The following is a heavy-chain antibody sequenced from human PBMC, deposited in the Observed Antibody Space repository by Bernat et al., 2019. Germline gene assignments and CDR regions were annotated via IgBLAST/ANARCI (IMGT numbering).Heavy chain of an antibody. Sequence: QVQLVESGGGVVQPGRSLRLSCAASGFTFSSYGMHWVRQAPGKGLEGVAVIWYDGSNKYYAASVKGRFTISRDNSKNTLYLQMNSLRAEDTAVYYCAREPTSPIQLDKAIGYYYYGMDVWGQGTTVTVSS. D-gene: IGHD5-18*01. CDR2: IWYDGSNK. J-gene: IGHJ6*02. V-gene: IGHV3-33*01. CDR1: GFTFSSYG. CDR3: AREPTSPIQLDKAIGYYYYGMDV.